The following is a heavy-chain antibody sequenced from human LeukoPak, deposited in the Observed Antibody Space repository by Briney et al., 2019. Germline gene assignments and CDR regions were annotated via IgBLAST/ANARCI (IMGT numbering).Heavy chain of an antibody. V-gene: IGHV3-23*01. D-gene: IGHD3-9*01. Sequence: PGGSLRLSCAASGFTFSSYAMSWVRQAPGKGLEWVSAISGSGGSTYYADSVKGRFTISRDNSKNTPYLQMNSLRAEDTAVYYCAKYYDILTGFDYWGQGTLVTVSS. J-gene: IGHJ4*02. CDR3: AKYYDILTGFDY. CDR1: GFTFSSYA. CDR2: ISGSGGST.